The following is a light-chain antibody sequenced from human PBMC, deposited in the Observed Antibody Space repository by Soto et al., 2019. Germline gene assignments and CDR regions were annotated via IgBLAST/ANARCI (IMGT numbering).Light chain of an antibody. CDR1: SGHSDYA. CDR3: QTWGTAIQVL. Sequence: QAVLTQSPSASASLGASVKLTCTLSSGHSDYAIAWHQQQPEKGPRFLMKINGDGSHIKGDGIPDRFSGSISGAERYLTISSLQSEDEADYYCQTWGTAIQVLFGGGTKLTVL. CDR2: INGDGSH. V-gene: IGLV4-69*01. J-gene: IGLJ2*01.